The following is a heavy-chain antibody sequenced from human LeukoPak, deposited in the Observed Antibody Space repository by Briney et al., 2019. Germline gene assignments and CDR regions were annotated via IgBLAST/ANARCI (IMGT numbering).Heavy chain of an antibody. J-gene: IGHJ5*02. CDR1: GGTFSSYA. Sequence: SVKVSCKASGGTFSSYAISWVRQAPGQGLEWMGGIIPIFGTANYAQKFQGRVTITADESTSTAYMELSSLRSEDTAVYYCATLYSSSRFDWFDPWGQGTLVTVSS. CDR3: ATLYSSSRFDWFDP. CDR2: IIPIFGTA. V-gene: IGHV1-69*13. D-gene: IGHD6-13*01.